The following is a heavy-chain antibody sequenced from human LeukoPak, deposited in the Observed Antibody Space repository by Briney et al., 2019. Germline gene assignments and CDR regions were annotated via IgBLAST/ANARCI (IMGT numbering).Heavy chain of an antibody. Sequence: PGRSLRLSCAASGFTFSSYGMHWVRQAPGKGLEWVAVIWYDGSNKYYADSVKGRFTISRDNSKNTLYLQMNSLRAEDTAVYYCAKDSDYGGNWNYFDCWGQGTLVTVSS. D-gene: IGHD4-23*01. CDR1: GFTFSSYG. J-gene: IGHJ4*02. CDR3: AKDSDYGGNWNYFDC. V-gene: IGHV3-33*06. CDR2: IWYDGSNK.